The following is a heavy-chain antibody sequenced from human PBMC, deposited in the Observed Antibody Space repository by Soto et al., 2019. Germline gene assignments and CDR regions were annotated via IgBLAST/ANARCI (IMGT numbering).Heavy chain of an antibody. CDR3: ATLRRYCISTSCYAEWFDP. Sequence: ASVKVSCKVSGYTLPELSMHWVRQAPGKGLEWMGGFDPEDGETIYAQKFQGRVTMTEDTSTDTAYMELSSLRSEDTAVYYCATLRRYCISTSCYAEWFDPWGQGTLVTVSS. CDR2: FDPEDGET. D-gene: IGHD2-2*01. J-gene: IGHJ5*02. V-gene: IGHV1-24*01. CDR1: GYTLPELS.